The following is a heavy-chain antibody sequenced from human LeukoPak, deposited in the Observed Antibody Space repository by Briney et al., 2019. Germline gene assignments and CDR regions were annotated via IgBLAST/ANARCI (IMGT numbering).Heavy chain of an antibody. Sequence: ASVKVSCKASGYTFTSYGISWVRQAPGQGLEWMGWISAYNGNTNYAQKFQGRVTMTTDTSTSTAYVEVRSLRSDDTAVYYCAREESIGSYQFLHDYWGQGTLVTVSS. V-gene: IGHV1-18*01. J-gene: IGHJ4*02. D-gene: IGHD1-26*01. CDR3: AREESIGSYQFLHDY. CDR2: ISAYNGNT. CDR1: GYTFTSYG.